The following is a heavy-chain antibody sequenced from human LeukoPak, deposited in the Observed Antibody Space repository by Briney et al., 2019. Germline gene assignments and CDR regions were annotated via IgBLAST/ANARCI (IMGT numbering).Heavy chain of an antibody. CDR2: ISDSGGRT. CDR1: GITLSNYS. Sequence: GGSLRLSCAVSGITLSNYSMSWVRQAPGKGLEWVAGISDSGGRTNYADSVKGRLTISRDNPKNTLYLQMNSLRAEDTAVYFCAKRGVVIRVILVGFHKEAYYFDSWGQGALVTVSS. D-gene: IGHD3-22*01. V-gene: IGHV3-23*01. J-gene: IGHJ4*02. CDR3: AKRGVVIRVILVGFHKEAYYFDS.